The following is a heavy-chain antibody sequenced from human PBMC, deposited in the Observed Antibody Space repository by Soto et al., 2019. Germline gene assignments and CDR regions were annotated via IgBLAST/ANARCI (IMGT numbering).Heavy chain of an antibody. CDR2: IYYSGST. J-gene: IGHJ4*02. CDR3: ARRSIVGATTNYDY. V-gene: IGHV4-39*01. CDR1: GGSISSSSYY. D-gene: IGHD1-26*01. Sequence: QLQLQESGPGLVKPSETLSLTCTVSGGSISSSSYYWGWIRQPPGKGLEWIGSIYYSGSTYYNPSLQRRVTISVDTSMSQFSLKLSSVTAADTAVYYCARRSIVGATTNYDYWGQGTLVTVSS.